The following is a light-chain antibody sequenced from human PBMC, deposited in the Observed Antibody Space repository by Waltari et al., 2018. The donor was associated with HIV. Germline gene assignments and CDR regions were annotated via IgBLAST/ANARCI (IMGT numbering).Light chain of an antibody. Sequence: DIRMTKSPSSLSASIGDRVTITCRASQTISNSLNWYQQTPGQAPKLLIYTASRLQSGVPSRFSGSSSGTDFTLTISSLQPDDFATYYCQQSYGTPLTFGGGTRVELK. CDR3: QQSYGTPLT. J-gene: IGKJ4*01. CDR2: TAS. CDR1: QTISNS. V-gene: IGKV1-39*01.